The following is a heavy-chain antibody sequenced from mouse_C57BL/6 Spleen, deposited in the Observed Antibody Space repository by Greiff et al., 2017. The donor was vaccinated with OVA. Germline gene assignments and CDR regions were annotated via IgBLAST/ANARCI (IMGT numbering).Heavy chain of an antibody. CDR1: GYTFTNYW. CDR2: IYPGGGYT. CDR3: ARLYGSSLYYFDY. J-gene: IGHJ2*01. Sequence: VKLMESGAELVRPGTSVKMSCKASGYTFTNYWIGWAKQRPGHGLEWIGDIYPGGGYTNYNEKFKGKATLTADKSSSTAYMQFSSLTSEDSAIYYCARLYGSSLYYFDYWGQGTTITVSS. V-gene: IGHV1-63*01. D-gene: IGHD1-1*01.